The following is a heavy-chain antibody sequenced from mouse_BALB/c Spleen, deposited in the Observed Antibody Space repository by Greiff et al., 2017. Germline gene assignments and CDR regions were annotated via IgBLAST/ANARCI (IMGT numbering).Heavy chain of an antibody. Sequence: EVQLQQSGAELVKPGASVKLSCTASGFNIKDSYMHWVKQRPEQGLEWIGRIDPANGNTKYDPKFQGKATITADTSSNTAYLQLSSLTSEDTAVYYCARGVGQYCAMDYWGQGTSVTVSS. V-gene: IGHV14-3*02. CDR2: IDPANGNT. D-gene: IGHD3-3*01. J-gene: IGHJ4*01. CDR1: GFNIKDSY. CDR3: ARGVGQYCAMDY.